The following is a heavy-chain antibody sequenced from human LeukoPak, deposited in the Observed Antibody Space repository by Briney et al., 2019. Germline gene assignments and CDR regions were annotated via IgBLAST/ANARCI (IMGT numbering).Heavy chain of an antibody. CDR3: ARDRGDGYNSGYFEY. V-gene: IGHV4-61*01. D-gene: IGHD5-24*01. CDR2: IYYSGST. CDR1: GDSFTSVTDY. Sequence: SETLSLTCTVSGDSFTSVTDYWAWIRQPPGKGLEWIGYIYYSGSTNYNPSLKSRVTISVDTSKNQFSLKLTSVTAADTAVYYCARDRGDGYNSGYFEYWGQGTLVTVSS. J-gene: IGHJ4*02.